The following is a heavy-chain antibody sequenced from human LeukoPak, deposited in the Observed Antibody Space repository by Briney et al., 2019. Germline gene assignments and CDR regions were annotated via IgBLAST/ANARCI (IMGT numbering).Heavy chain of an antibody. Sequence: PSETLSLTCTVSGGSISSHYWSWIRQPPGKGLEWIGYIYYSGSTNYNPSLKSRVTISVDTSKNQFSLKLSSVTAADTAVYYCAREVRDCSSTSCYGNWFDPWGQGTLVTVSS. CDR1: GGSISSHY. CDR3: AREVRDCSSTSCYGNWFDP. D-gene: IGHD2-2*01. CDR2: IYYSGST. J-gene: IGHJ5*02. V-gene: IGHV4-59*11.